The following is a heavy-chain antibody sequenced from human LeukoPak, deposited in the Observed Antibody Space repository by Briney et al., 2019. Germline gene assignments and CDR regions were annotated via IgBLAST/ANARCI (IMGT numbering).Heavy chain of an antibody. CDR3: ARQSSGSYSYAFDI. J-gene: IGHJ3*02. CDR2: IYYSANT. CDR1: GCSMSSYD. V-gene: IGHV4-59*01. Sequence: SETLSLTCTGSGCSMSSYDWRWIRQPPGKELEGIGYIYYSANTNYTTSPQSRVTISVDTSNTPSSLKLSSLTAADTAVYYCARQSSGSYSYAFDIWGQGTMVTASS. D-gene: IGHD1-26*01.